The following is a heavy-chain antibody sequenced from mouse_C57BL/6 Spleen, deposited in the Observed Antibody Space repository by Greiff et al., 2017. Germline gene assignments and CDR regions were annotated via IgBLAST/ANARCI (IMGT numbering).Heavy chain of an antibody. CDR1: GFTFTSYW. CDR3: ARWDYEVYAMDY. Sequence: QVQLLQPGADLVKPGASVKLSCKASGFTFTSYWMHWVQQSPGQGLEWVGMIHPISGSTNYTDKFKSKATLSVDKSTSTAYMQISSLTSEDTAVYYCARWDYEVYAMDYWGQGTSVTVSA. D-gene: IGHD2-4*01. J-gene: IGHJ4*01. V-gene: IGHV1-64*01. CDR2: IHPISGST.